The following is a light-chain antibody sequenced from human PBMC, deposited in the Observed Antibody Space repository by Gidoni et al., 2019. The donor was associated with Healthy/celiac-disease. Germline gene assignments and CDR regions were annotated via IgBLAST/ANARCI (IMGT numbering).Light chain of an antibody. Sequence: ELVLSQSPGTLSLSPGEKATLSSRASLSVSSSYLAWYQQKPGQAPRLLIYGASSRATGIPDRFSGSGSGTDFTLTISRLEPEDFAVYYCQQYGSSSLTFGGGTKVEIK. CDR2: GAS. CDR1: LSVSSSY. J-gene: IGKJ4*01. CDR3: QQYGSSSLT. V-gene: IGKV3-20*01.